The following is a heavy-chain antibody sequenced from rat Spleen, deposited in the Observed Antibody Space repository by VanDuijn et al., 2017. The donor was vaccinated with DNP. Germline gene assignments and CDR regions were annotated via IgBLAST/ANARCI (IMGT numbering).Heavy chain of an antibody. V-gene: IGHV3-1*01. CDR1: GYSITSNY. Sequence: EVQLQESGPGLVKPSQSLSLTCSVTGYSITSNYWAWIRKFPGNKMQWMGYISYSGSTGYNPSLKSRISITRDTSKNQFFLQVNSVTTEDTATYYCARWDHYIGFAYWGQGTLVTVSS. J-gene: IGHJ3*01. CDR2: ISYSGST. CDR3: ARWDHYIGFAY. D-gene: IGHD1-1*01.